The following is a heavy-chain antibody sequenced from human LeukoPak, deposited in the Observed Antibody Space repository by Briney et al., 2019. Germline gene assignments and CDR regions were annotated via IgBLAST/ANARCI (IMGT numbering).Heavy chain of an antibody. D-gene: IGHD3-22*01. CDR1: GGTFSSYA. V-gene: IGHV1-69*05. CDR3: ARDMGYYDSSGYYLY. J-gene: IGHJ4*02. Sequence: SVKVSCKASGGTFSSYAISWVRQAPGQGLEWMGRIISIFGTANYAQKFQGRVTITTDESTSTAYMELSSLRSEDTAVYYCARDMGYYDSSGYYLYWGQGTLVTVSS. CDR2: IISIFGTA.